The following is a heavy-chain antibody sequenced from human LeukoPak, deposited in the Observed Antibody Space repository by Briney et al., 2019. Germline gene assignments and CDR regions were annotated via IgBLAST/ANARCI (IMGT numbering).Heavy chain of an antibody. CDR3: ARAIVPASIRDY. J-gene: IGHJ4*02. V-gene: IGHV1-2*06. CDR2: INPNSGGT. Sequence: ASVKVSCKASGYTFTGYYMHWVRQAPGQGLEWMGRINPNSGGTNYAQKFQGRVTMTRDTSISTAYMELNSLRSDGTAVYYCARAIVPASIRDYWGQGTLVTVSS. D-gene: IGHD2-2*02. CDR1: GYTFTGYY.